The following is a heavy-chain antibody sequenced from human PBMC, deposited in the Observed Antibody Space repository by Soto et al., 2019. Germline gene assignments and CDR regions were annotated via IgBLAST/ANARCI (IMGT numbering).Heavy chain of an antibody. J-gene: IGHJ2*01. V-gene: IGHV1-3*05. CDR1: GYTFTSYA. CDR3: AGGGPEPAFDL. Sequence: QVQLVQSGAEEKKPGASVKVSCKASGYTFTSYAMRWVRQAPGQRLEWMGWINAGNGNPKYSQKFKGRVTITRDTSASTADMELSSLRSEDTAVYYCAGGGPEPAFDLWGRGTLVTVSS. CDR2: INAGNGNP.